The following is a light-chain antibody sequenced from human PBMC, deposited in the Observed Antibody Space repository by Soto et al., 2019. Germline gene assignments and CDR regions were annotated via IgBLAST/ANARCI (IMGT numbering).Light chain of an antibody. V-gene: IGKV3-20*01. J-gene: IGKJ1*01. CDR3: QQYDNSAWT. Sequence: EIGFSQSAGTLSLSPGERATLSCRASQSVNSNLAWYQQKLGQAPRLLIDGASSRATGIPDRFSGSGSGTDFTLTISRLEPEDFAVYYCQQYDNSAWTFGQGTKV. CDR1: QSVNSN. CDR2: GAS.